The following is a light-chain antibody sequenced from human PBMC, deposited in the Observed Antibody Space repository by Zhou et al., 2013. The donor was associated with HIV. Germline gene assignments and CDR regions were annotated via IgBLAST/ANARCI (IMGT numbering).Light chain of an antibody. CDR2: GAS. CDR1: QSVSGSY. Sequence: IVLTQSPGTLSLSPGERATLSCRASQSVSGSYLAWYQQKPGQAPRLLIYGASSRATGIPDRFSGSGSGTDFTLTISRLEPEDFAVYYCQQYGSFFGPGTKVDIK. CDR3: QQYGSF. V-gene: IGKV3-20*01. J-gene: IGKJ3*01.